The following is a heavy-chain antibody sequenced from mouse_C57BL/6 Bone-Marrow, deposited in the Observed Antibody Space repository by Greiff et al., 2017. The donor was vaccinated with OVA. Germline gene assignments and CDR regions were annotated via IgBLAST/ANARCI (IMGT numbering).Heavy chain of an antibody. CDR2: ISSGSSTI. V-gene: IGHV5-17*01. Sequence: EVKVVESGGGLVKPGGSLTLSCAASGFTFSDYGMHWVRQAPEKGLEWVAYISSGSSTIYYADTVKGRFTISRDNAKNTLFLQMTSLRSEDTAMYYCARNYYYAMDYWGQGTSVTVSS. CDR1: GFTFSDYG. CDR3: ARNYYYAMDY. J-gene: IGHJ4*01.